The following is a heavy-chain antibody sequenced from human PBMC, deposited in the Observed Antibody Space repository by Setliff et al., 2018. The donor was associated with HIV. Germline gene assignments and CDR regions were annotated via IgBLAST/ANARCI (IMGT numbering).Heavy chain of an antibody. CDR3: ARDRMPMASWVPDK. CDR2: IYTGGRT. J-gene: IGHJ4*02. V-gene: IGHV4-4*07. D-gene: IGHD2-2*01. Sequence: PSETLSLTCTASDDSISSNYWSWIRQSAGKGLEWVGRIYTGGRTNYNPSLKGRVTMSVDTSKNQFSLNLSSVTAADTAVYYCARDRMPMASWVPDKWGQGTLVTVS. CDR1: DDSISSNY.